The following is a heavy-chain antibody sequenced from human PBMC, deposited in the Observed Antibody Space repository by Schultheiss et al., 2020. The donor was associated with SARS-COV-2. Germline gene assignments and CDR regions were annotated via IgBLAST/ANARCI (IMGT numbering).Heavy chain of an antibody. D-gene: IGHD1-26*01. CDR3: ARDRSGSYSRYFDY. V-gene: IGHV4-59*01. J-gene: IGHJ4*02. CDR2: IYYSGST. CDR1: GGSISSYY. Sequence: GSLRLSCTVSGGSISSYYWSWIRQPPGKGLEWIGFIYYSGSTNYNPSLKSRVTISVDTSKNQFSLKLSSVTAADTAVYYCARDRSGSYSRYFDYWGQGTLVTVSS.